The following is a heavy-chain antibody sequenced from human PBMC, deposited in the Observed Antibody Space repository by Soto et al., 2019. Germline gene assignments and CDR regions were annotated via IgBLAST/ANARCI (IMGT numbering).Heavy chain of an antibody. D-gene: IGHD3-16*01. CDR2: IVPVLGTS. V-gene: IGHV1-69*01. Sequence: QGQLEQSGAEVRKPGSSVKVSCKASGGSFSSYAISWVRQAPGQGLEWMGVIVPVLGTSHSAQKFQGRVTFSTVDSTTTAYMELSSLRSEDTAVYYCARDSPGGGYYYGMDVWGQGTTVTVSS. CDR3: ARDSPGGGYYYGMDV. CDR1: GGSFSSYA. J-gene: IGHJ6*02.